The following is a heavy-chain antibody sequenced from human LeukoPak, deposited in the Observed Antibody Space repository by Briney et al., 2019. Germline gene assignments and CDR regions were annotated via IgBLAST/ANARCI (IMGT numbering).Heavy chain of an antibody. CDR1: GFTFSDYY. CDR3: ARDYRARLDY. J-gene: IGHJ4*02. CDR2: ISNSGNTI. Sequence: GGSLRLSCAASGFTFSDYYMSWIRQAPGKGLEWVSYISNSGNTIYYADSVKGRFTISRDNARTSLYLQMNSLRAEDTAVYYCARDYRARLDYWGQGTLVTVSS. V-gene: IGHV3-11*04.